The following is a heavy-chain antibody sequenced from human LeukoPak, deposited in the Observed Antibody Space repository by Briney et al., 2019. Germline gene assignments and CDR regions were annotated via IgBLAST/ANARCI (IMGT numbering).Heavy chain of an antibody. Sequence: ETLSLTCTVSGGSINDYYWSWIRQPAGKGLEWVGRIKSKTDGGTTEYAAPVKGRFTISRDDSKNTLYLQMNSLKLEDTAVYYCADLGDYAVGWGQGTLVTVSS. D-gene: IGHD4-17*01. CDR2: IKSKTDGGTT. CDR1: GGSINDYY. J-gene: IGHJ4*02. CDR3: ADLGDYAVG. V-gene: IGHV3-15*01.